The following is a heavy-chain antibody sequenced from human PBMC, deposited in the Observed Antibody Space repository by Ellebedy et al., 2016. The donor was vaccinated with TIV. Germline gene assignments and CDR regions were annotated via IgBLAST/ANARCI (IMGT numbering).Heavy chain of an antibody. V-gene: IGHV4-59*08. CDR2: IYYSGST. CDR3: AISGLAPLYYSGLHV. Sequence: MPSETLSLTCSVSGGSISSYYWNWLRQAPGKGLEWIGYIYYSGSTNYNPSLRSRVTISRDMSKNQFSLNLRSVTAADTAVYYCAISGLAPLYYSGLHVWGQGTTVTVSS. CDR1: GGSISSYY. J-gene: IGHJ6*02. D-gene: IGHD3-10*01.